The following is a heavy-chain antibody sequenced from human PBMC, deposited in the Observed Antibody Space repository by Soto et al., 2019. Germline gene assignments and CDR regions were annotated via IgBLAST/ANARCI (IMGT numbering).Heavy chain of an antibody. J-gene: IGHJ4*02. D-gene: IGHD4-17*01. CDR2: ISSSGSST. CDR1: GFTFSDYY. V-gene: IGHV3-11*01. CDR3: ARKRYGDSTFDY. Sequence: GGSLRLSCAASGFTFSDYYMTWIRQAPRKGPEWVSHISSSGSSTSYIDSVKGRFTISRDNAKKSLYLQMNSLRADDTAVYYCARKRYGDSTFDYWGQGTLVTVSS.